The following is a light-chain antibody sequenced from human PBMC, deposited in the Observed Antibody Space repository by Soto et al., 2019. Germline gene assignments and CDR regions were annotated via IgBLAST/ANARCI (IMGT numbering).Light chain of an antibody. Sequence: EVVMTQTQATLSVSPGEGVTLSCRGRQGMGVTIAWYQHKPGQTPRLLIYGTSTRATGVPARFRGSRSGPGFTLTINRLQSEDFAMYYCQPYNNLPLTFGGGTKVESK. CDR3: QPYNNLPLT. J-gene: IGKJ4*01. CDR2: GTS. CDR1: QGMGVT. V-gene: IGKV3D-15*01.